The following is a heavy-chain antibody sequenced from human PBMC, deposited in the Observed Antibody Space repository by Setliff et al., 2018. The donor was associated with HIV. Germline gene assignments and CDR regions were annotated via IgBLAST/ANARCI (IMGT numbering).Heavy chain of an antibody. CDR3: AIRRNFDWLMTSGPFDY. J-gene: IGHJ4*02. CDR2: IDHSGAT. Sequence: LSLTCVVSGASITDSKWWTWVRQPPGKRLEWIGEIDHSGATKYNPSLKRRVAISVETYKNQFSLSLQSVTAADAAVYYCAIRRNFDWLMTSGPFDYWGQGILVTVSS. V-gene: IGHV4-4*02. D-gene: IGHD3-9*01. CDR1: GASITDSKW.